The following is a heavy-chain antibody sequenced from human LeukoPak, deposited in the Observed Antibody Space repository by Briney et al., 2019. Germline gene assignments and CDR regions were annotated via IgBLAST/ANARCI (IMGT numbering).Heavy chain of an antibody. V-gene: IGHV1-2*02. CDR2: MNPNSGGT. D-gene: IGHD3-3*01. CDR3: ARVYQYYDFWSGYLPIFDY. J-gene: IGHJ4*02. CDR1: GYTFTGYY. Sequence: ASVKVSCKASGYTFTGYYMHWVRQAPGQGLEWKGWMNPNSGGTNYAQKFQGRVTMTRDTSISTAYMELSRLRSDDTAVYYCARVYQYYDFWSGYLPIFDYWGQGTLVTVSS.